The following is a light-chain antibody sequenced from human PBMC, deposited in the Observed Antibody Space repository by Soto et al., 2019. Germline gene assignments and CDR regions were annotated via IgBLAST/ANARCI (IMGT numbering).Light chain of an antibody. CDR3: QQYGSSPPYT. CDR1: HSVSSTS. CDR2: GAS. V-gene: IGKV3-20*01. Sequence: VLPQSPGTLSLSPGERATLSCRASHSVSSTSLAWYQQKPGPAPRLLIYGASSRATGIPDRFSGSGSGTDFALTISRLEPEDFAVYYCQQYGSSPPYTFGQGTKLEIK. J-gene: IGKJ2*01.